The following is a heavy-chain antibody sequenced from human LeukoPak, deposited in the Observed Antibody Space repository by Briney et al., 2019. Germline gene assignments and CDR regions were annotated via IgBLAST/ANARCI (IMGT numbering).Heavy chain of an antibody. CDR2: SYYSGST. J-gene: IGHJ4*02. Sequence: SQTLSLTCTVSGGSISSGDYYWSWIRQPPGKGLEWIGYSYYSGSTDYNPSLKSRVTISVDTSKNQFSLKLSSVTAADTAVYYCARDLLNEGNHPDYWGQGTLVTVSS. CDR1: GGSISSGDYY. D-gene: IGHD4-23*01. V-gene: IGHV4-30-4*01. CDR3: ARDLLNEGNHPDY.